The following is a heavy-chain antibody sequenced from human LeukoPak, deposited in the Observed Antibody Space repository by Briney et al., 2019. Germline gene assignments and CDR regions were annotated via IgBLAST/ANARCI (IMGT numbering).Heavy chain of an antibody. D-gene: IGHD6-13*01. Sequence: ASVKVSCKASGYTFTGYYMHWVRQAPGQGLEWMGWINPNSGGTNYAQKFQGRVTITRDTSASTAYMELSSLRSEDMAVYYCARAPKLFSSSWADYWGQGTLVTVSS. CDR2: INPNSGGT. CDR3: ARAPKLFSSSWADY. J-gene: IGHJ4*02. CDR1: GYTFTGYY. V-gene: IGHV1-2*02.